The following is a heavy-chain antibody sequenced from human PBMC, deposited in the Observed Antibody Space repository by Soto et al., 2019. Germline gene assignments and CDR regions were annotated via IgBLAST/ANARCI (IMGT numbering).Heavy chain of an antibody. CDR2: IYSGGST. CDR1: GFTVSSNY. D-gene: IGHD3-10*01. V-gene: IGHV3-53*04. CDR3: ARAVSRYYGSGQYYFDY. Sequence: GGSLRLSCAASGFTVSSNYMSWVRQAPGKGLEWVSVIYSGGSTYYADSVKGRFTISRHNSKNTLYLQMNSLRAEDTAVYYCARAVSRYYGSGQYYFDYWGQGTLVTVSS. J-gene: IGHJ4*02.